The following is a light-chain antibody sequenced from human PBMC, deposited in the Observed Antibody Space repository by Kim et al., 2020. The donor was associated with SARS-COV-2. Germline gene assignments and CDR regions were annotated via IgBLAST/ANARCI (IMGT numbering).Light chain of an antibody. Sequence: YELTQPPSVSVAPGKTARIICGGNNIGSKSVHWYQQKPGQAPVLVIYYDSDRPSGIPERFSGSNSGNTATLTISRVEAGDEADYYCQVWDSSSDHVFGT. J-gene: IGLJ1*01. CDR2: YDS. CDR1: NIGSKS. CDR3: QVWDSSSDHV. V-gene: IGLV3-21*04.